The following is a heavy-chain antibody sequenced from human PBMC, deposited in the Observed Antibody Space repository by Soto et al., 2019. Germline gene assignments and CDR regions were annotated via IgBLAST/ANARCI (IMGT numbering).Heavy chain of an antibody. Sequence: GGSLRLSCAASGFTVSSNYMSWVRQAPGKGLEWVSVIYSGGSTYYADSVKGRFTISRDNSKNTLYLQMNSLRAEDTAVYYCARATYGDYVSYYYYYMDVWGKGTTVTVSS. CDR2: IYSGGST. J-gene: IGHJ6*03. CDR1: GFTVSSNY. CDR3: ARATYGDYVSYYYYYMDV. D-gene: IGHD4-17*01. V-gene: IGHV3-66*01.